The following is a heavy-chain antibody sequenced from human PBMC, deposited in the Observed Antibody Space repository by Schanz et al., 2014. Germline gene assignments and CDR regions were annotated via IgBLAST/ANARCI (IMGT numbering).Heavy chain of an antibody. D-gene: IGHD1-1*01. CDR3: ARDRRNADLDY. CDR1: GFAFSSYG. Sequence: VPLVDSGGGLVKPGGSLRLSCLASGFAFSSYGMNWLRQAPGKGLEWVSAISGSGGTIYYADSVKGRFTISRDNAENSLYLEMNSLRAEDTALYYCARDRRNADLDYWGQGTLVTVSS. J-gene: IGHJ4*02. V-gene: IGHV3-48*01. CDR2: ISGSGGTI.